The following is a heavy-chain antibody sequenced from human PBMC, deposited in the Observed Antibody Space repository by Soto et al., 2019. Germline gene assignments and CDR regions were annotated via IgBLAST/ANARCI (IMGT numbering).Heavy chain of an antibody. CDR1: GYTCTSYA. D-gene: IGHD4-17*01. Sequence: QGQLVQSGAEVKKPGASVKVSCKASGYTCTSYAMHWLRQAPGPRLEWMGWINAGKGNTKYSQKFQGRVTITRDTSASTACMELSSLRSEDTAVYYCARDRYGDYYFAYWGQGTLVTVSS. V-gene: IGHV1-3*01. CDR2: INAGKGNT. CDR3: ARDRYGDYYFAY. J-gene: IGHJ4*02.